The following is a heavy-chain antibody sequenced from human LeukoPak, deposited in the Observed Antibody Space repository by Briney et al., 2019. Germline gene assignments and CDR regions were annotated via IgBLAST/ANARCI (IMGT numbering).Heavy chain of an antibody. V-gene: IGHV1-46*01. CDR3: ASLTWYGGYDYFDY. J-gene: IGHJ4*02. CDR2: INPSGGST. D-gene: IGHD5-12*01. Sequence: ASVKVSCKASGGTFSSYAISWVRQAPGQGLEWMGIINPSGGSTSYAQKFQGRVTMTRDTSTSTVYMELSSLRSEDTAVYYCASLTWYGGYDYFDYWGQGTLVTVSS. CDR1: GGTFSSYA.